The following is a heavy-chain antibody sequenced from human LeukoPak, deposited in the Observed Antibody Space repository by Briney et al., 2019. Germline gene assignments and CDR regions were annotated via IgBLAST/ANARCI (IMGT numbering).Heavy chain of an antibody. V-gene: IGHV5-51*01. CDR2: IYPSDTAT. J-gene: IGHJ4*02. D-gene: IGHD7-27*01. Sequence: GAPLQSSSQAPASGFTSYWIGWGRRMPAKGREWMGIIYPSDTATRYTPSFQGEITTSVDKSLTTAELQWNSLEASDAAMYCCAKQTAMRRSGDYWRQGTLVAASS. CDR1: ASGFTSYW. CDR3: AKQTAMRRSGDY.